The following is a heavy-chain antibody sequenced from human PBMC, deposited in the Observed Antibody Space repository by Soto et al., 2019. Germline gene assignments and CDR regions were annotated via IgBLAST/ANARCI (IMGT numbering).Heavy chain of an antibody. D-gene: IGHD1-1*01. CDR2: IIPIFGTA. CDR1: GGTFSSYA. J-gene: IGHJ4*02. Sequence: GASVKVSGKASGGTFSSYAISWVRQAPGQGLEWMGGIIPIFGTANYAQKFQGRVTITADESTSTAYMELSSLRSEDTAVYYCARDTGNGGNDGPYYFDYWGQGTLVTVSS. V-gene: IGHV1-69*13. CDR3: ARDTGNGGNDGPYYFDY.